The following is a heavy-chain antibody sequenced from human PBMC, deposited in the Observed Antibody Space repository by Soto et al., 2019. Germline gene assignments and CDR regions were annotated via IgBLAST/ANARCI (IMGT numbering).Heavy chain of an antibody. Sequence: QVQLVESGGGVVQPGRSLRLSCAASGFTFSRYGMHWVRQAPGKGLEWVAVISYDGSNKYYADSVKGRFTISRDNSKNTLYLQMNSLRAEDTAVYYCAKGLSTVTTSYFDYWGQGTLVTVSS. CDR1: GFTFSRYG. D-gene: IGHD4-17*01. CDR3: AKGLSTVTTSYFDY. V-gene: IGHV3-30*18. CDR2: ISYDGSNK. J-gene: IGHJ4*02.